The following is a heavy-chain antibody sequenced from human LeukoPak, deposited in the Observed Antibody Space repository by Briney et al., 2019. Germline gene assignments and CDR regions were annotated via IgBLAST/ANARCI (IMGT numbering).Heavy chain of an antibody. D-gene: IGHD2-2*01. J-gene: IGHJ2*01. Sequence: PSETLPLTCTVSGASIRSSYWSWIRQPPGKGLEWIGCIYYTGSTNYNPSLKSRVTTSLDTSKNQFSLKLTSVTAADTAMYFCARDVVVVPAGRRYFDLWGRGTLVTVSS. CDR1: GASIRSSY. V-gene: IGHV4-59*01. CDR3: ARDVVVVPAGRRYFDL. CDR2: IYYTGST.